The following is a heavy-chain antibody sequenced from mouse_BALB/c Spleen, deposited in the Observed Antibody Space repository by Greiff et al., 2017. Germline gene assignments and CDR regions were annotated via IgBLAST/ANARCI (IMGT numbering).Heavy chain of an antibody. Sequence: EVQVVESGGGLVQPGGSRKLSCAASGFTFSSFGMHWVRQAPEKGLEWVAYISSGSSTIYYADTVKGRFTISRDNPKNTLFLQMTSLRSEDTAMYYCARSKIYYGSSYDAMDYWGQGTSVTVSS. CDR1: GFTFSSFG. V-gene: IGHV5-17*02. CDR2: ISSGSSTI. J-gene: IGHJ4*01. D-gene: IGHD1-1*01. CDR3: ARSKIYYGSSYDAMDY.